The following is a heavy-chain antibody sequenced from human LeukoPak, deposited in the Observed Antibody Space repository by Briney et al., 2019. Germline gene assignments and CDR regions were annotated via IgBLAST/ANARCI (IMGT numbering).Heavy chain of an antibody. Sequence: GGSLRLSCAASGFTVSSSYMSWVRQAPGKGLEWVSVIYSGGSTYYADSVTGRFTISRDNSKNTLYLQMSSLRAEDTAVYYCVKGSGWRPYAAEYFQHWGQGTLVTVSS. V-gene: IGHV3-66*01. CDR2: IYSGGST. J-gene: IGHJ1*01. CDR3: VKGSGWRPYAAEYFQH. D-gene: IGHD6-19*01. CDR1: GFTVSSSY.